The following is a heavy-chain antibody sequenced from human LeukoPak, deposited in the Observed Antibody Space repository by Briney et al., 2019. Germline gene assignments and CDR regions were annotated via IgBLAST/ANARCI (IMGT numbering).Heavy chain of an antibody. CDR2: INHSRST. V-gene: IGHV4-34*01. J-gene: IGHJ4*02. CDR3: ARPHYYGSGSPTDY. D-gene: IGHD3-10*01. Sequence: SETLSLTCAVYGGSFSGYYWSWIRQPPGKGLEWIGEINHSRSTNYNPSLKSRVTISVDTSKNQFSLKLSSVTAADTAVYYCARPHYYGSGSPTDYWGQGTLVTVSS. CDR1: GGSFSGYY.